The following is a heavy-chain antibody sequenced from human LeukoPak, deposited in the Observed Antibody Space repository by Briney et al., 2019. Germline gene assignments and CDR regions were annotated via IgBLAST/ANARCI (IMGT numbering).Heavy chain of an antibody. CDR2: IYYSGST. J-gene: IGHJ6*03. CDR3: ARVQMDDFWSGPLFMDV. V-gene: IGHV4-30-4*08. D-gene: IGHD3/OR15-3a*01. Sequence: PSETLSLTCTVFGGSISSGDYYWSWIRQPPGKGLEWIGYIYYSGSTYYNPSFKSRVTISVDTSKNQFSLKLSSVTAADTAVYYCARVQMDDFWSGPLFMDVWGKGTTVTVSS. CDR1: GGSISSGDYY.